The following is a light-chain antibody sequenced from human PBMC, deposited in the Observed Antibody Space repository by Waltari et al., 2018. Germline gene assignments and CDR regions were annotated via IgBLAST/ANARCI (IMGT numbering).Light chain of an antibody. Sequence: QSALTQPASVSGSPGQSITISCTGTNSDVGSYDRVSWYQQHPGKAPKFMISEVSKRPSGVSNRFSGSKSGNTASLTISGLQAEDEADYYCCSYAGSSTFDWVFGGGTKLTVL. J-gene: IGLJ3*02. CDR3: CSYAGSSTFDWV. V-gene: IGLV2-23*02. CDR2: EVS. CDR1: NSDVGSYDR.